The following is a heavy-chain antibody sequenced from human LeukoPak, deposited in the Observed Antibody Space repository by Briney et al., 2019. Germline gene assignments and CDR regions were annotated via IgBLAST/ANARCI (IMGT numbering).Heavy chain of an antibody. J-gene: IGHJ4*02. Sequence: SETLSLTCTVSGASINSFYWSWIRQPPGKGLEWIGYIYSSGSTNYNPSLKSRVTMSVDTSKNQFSLKLSSVTAADTALYYCARGTGYCSSGSCYPLYWGQGTLVTVSS. CDR1: GASINSFY. CDR3: ARGTGYCSSGSCYPLY. V-gene: IGHV4-59*01. D-gene: IGHD2-15*01. CDR2: IYSSGST.